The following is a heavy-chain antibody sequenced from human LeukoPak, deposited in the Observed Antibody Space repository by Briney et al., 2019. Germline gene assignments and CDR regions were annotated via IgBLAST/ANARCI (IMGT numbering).Heavy chain of an antibody. CDR3: ARDGREYYYDSSGAFDI. V-gene: IGHV1-69*05. Sequence: SVKVSCKASGGTFSSYAISWVRQAPGQGLEWMGGLIPIFGTANYAQKFQGRVTMTRDTSTSTVYMELSSLRSEDTAVYYCARDGREYYYDSSGAFDIWGQGTMVTVSS. CDR2: LIPIFGTA. J-gene: IGHJ3*02. CDR1: GGTFSSYA. D-gene: IGHD3-22*01.